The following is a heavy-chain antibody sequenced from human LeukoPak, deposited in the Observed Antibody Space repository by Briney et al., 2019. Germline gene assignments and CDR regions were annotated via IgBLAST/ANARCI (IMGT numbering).Heavy chain of an antibody. J-gene: IGHJ4*02. CDR2: INHSGST. D-gene: IGHD5-18*01. CDR3: ARARSWIQLWLDDY. V-gene: IGHV4-34*01. CDR1: GGSYSDYY. Sequence: SETLSLTCGVYGGSYSDYYWSWIRQPPGKGLEWIGEINHSGSTNYNPSLKSRVTISEDTSKNQFSLRLSSVTAADTAVYYCARARSWIQLWLDDYWGQGTLVTVSS.